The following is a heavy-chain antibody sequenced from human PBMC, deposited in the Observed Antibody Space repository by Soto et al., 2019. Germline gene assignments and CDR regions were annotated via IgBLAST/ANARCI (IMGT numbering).Heavy chain of an antibody. Sequence: QVQLQESGSGLMKPSQTLSLTCAVSGGSVSSGDYSWSWIRQPPGKGLEWIGYIYHSGNTVYNPSLKSRITTSMDRSKNQFSRKLTSVTAADTAVYYCACDYGSGSYRFDSWGQGILVTVSS. CDR1: GGSVSSGDYS. D-gene: IGHD3-10*01. CDR3: ACDYGSGSYRFDS. CDR2: IYHSGNT. V-gene: IGHV4-30-2*01. J-gene: IGHJ4*02.